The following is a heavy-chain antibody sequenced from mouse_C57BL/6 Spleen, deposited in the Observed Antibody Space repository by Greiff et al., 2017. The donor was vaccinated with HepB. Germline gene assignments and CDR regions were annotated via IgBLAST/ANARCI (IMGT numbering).Heavy chain of an antibody. Sequence: EVQLQQSGPELVKPGASVKISCKASGYTFTDYYMNWVKQSHGKSLEWIGDINPNNGGTSYNQKFKGKATLTVDTSSSTAYMELRSLTSEDSAVYYCARRWGPYYAMDYWGQGTSVTVSS. J-gene: IGHJ4*01. D-gene: IGHD1-1*02. CDR3: ARRWGPYYAMDY. CDR2: INPNNGGT. V-gene: IGHV1-26*01. CDR1: GYTFTDYY.